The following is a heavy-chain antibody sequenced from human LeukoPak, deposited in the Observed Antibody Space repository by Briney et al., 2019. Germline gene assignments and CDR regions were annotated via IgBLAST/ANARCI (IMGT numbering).Heavy chain of an antibody. Sequence: PSETLSLTCTVSGGSISSGDYYWSWIRQPPGKGLEWIGYIYYSGSTYYNPSLKSRVTISVDTSKNQFSLKLSSVTAADTAVYYCARSPMVRGVIRHFDYWGQGTLVTVSS. V-gene: IGHV4-30-4*08. CDR3: ARSPMVRGVIRHFDY. CDR1: GGSISSGDYY. J-gene: IGHJ4*02. CDR2: IYYSGST. D-gene: IGHD3-10*01.